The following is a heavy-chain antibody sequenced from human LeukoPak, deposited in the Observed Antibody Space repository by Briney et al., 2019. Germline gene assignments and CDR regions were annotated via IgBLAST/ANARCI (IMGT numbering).Heavy chain of an antibody. V-gene: IGHV3-66*01. J-gene: IGHJ4*02. D-gene: IGHD2-2*02. CDR3: ASDVVPAAIRY. Sequence: GGSLRLSCAASGFTVSSNYMSWVRQAPGKGLEWVSVIYSGGSTYYADSVKGRFTISRDNAKNTLYLQMNSLRAEDTAVYYCASDVVPAAIRYWGQGTLVTVSS. CDR1: GFTVSSNY. CDR2: IYSGGST.